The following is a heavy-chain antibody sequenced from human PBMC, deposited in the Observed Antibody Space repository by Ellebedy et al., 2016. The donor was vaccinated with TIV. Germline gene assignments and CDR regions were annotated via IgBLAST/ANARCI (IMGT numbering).Heavy chain of an antibody. CDR2: IGLSDTTT. V-gene: IGHV3-23*01. CDR1: GFTFSSYA. D-gene: IGHD7-27*01. J-gene: IGHJ4*02. Sequence: PGGSLRLSCAASGFTFSSYAMNWVRQAPGKGLEWVSGIGLSDTTTYYSDSVKGRFTISRDNSKNTLYMQMNSLRTEDTAVYYCAKGNFWGRLDWWGQGTLVTVSS. CDR3: AKGNFWGRLDW.